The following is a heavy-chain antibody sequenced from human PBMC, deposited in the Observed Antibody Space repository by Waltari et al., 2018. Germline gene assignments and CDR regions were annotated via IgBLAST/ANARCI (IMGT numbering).Heavy chain of an antibody. J-gene: IGHJ3*02. CDR2: IIPILGTA. Sequence: QVQLVQSGAEVKKPGSSVKVSCKASGGTFSSYAISWVRQAPGQGLEWMGGIIPILGTANSAQKCQGRVTITTDESTSTAYMELSSLRSEDTAVYYCARGLLSSGRSAFDIWGQGTMVTVSS. CDR1: GGTFSSYA. CDR3: ARGLLSSGRSAFDI. V-gene: IGHV1-69*05. D-gene: IGHD2-21*01.